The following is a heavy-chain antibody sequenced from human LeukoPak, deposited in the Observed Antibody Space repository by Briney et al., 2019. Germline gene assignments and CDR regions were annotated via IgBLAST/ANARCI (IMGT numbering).Heavy chain of an antibody. J-gene: IGHJ4*02. CDR2: IRNDGSDK. CDR3: AKDRAFGQFLWGNDY. D-gene: IGHD3-10*01. CDR1: GFTFSSYG. Sequence: GGSLRLSCAASGFTFSSYGMHWVRQAPGKGLEWVAFIRNDGSDKYYAVSVKGRFTISRDNSKNTLYLQMNSLRAEDTALYYCAKDRAFGQFLWGNDYWGQGTLVTVSS. V-gene: IGHV3-30*02.